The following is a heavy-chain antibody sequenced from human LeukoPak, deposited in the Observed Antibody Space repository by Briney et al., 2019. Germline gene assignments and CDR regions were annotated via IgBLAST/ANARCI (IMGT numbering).Heavy chain of an antibody. CDR1: GFTSSGDW. V-gene: IGHV3-74*01. J-gene: IGHJ3*02. Sequence: PGGSLRLSCAVSGFTSSGDWMHWVRQAPGKGLVWVSRSKNDGSSTSYADSVKGRFTISRDNAKNTLYLQMNGLRAEDTAVYYCARELPRIGGQTDASDIWGQGTMVTVS. D-gene: IGHD3-16*01. CDR3: ARELPRIGGQTDASDI. CDR2: SKNDGSST.